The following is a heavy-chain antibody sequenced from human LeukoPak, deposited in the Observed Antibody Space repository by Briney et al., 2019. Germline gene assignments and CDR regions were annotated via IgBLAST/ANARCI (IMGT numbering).Heavy chain of an antibody. J-gene: IGHJ5*02. Sequence: SETLSLTCTVSGGSISSYYWSWIRQPPGKGLQWIGYIYYSGSTNYNPSLKSRVTISVDTSKNQFSLKLSSVTAADTAVYYCAREMVGERGWFDPWGQGTLVTVSS. CDR3: AREMVGERGWFDP. V-gene: IGHV4-59*01. D-gene: IGHD2-15*01. CDR1: GGSISSYY. CDR2: IYYSGST.